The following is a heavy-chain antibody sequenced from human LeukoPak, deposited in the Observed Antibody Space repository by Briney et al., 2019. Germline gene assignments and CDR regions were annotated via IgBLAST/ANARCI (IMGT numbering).Heavy chain of an antibody. J-gene: IGHJ4*02. D-gene: IGHD3-10*01. CDR3: AKGDTLFRGGPDY. CDR1: GFTFSNFV. V-gene: IGHV3-23*01. Sequence: GGSLRLSCAASGFTFSNFVMSWVRQAPGKGLQWVSTIGAGGVNTFYADSVKGRFTISRDDSQNTLYLQLNSLRAEDTAVYYRAKGDTLFRGGPDYWARGPLVPVSS. CDR2: IGAGGVNT.